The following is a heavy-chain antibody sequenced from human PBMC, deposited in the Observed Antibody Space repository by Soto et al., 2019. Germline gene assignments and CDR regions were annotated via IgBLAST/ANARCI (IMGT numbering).Heavy chain of an antibody. CDR3: ASAPDSSSWYVSDGAFDI. CDR2: IIPIFGTA. J-gene: IGHJ3*02. D-gene: IGHD6-13*01. CDR1: GGTFSVYA. Sequence: GASVKLYCKAAGGTFSVYAISVVLHAALQWLEWMGGIIPIFGTANYAQKFQGRVTITADESTSTAYMELSSLRSEDTTVYYCASAPDSSSWYVSDGAFDICGKGTMVTV. V-gene: IGHV1-69*13.